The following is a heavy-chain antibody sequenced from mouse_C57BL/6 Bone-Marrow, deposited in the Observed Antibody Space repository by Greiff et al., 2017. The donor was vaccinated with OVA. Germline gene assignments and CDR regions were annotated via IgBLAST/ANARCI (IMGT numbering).Heavy chain of an antibody. CDR1: GYTFTDYE. CDR2: IDPETGGT. CDR3: TRTNWDYWYFDV. Sequence: QVQLQQSGAELVRPGASVTLSCKASGYTFTDYEMHWVKQTPVHGLEWIGAIDPETGGTAYNQKFKGKAILTADNSSSTAYMELRSLTSEDSAVYYCTRTNWDYWYFDVWGTGTTVTVSS. D-gene: IGHD4-1*02. V-gene: IGHV1-15*01. J-gene: IGHJ1*03.